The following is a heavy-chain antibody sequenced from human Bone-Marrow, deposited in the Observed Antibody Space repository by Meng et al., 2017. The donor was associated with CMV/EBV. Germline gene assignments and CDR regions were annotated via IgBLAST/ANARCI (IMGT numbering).Heavy chain of an antibody. CDR2: ISAYNGNT. CDR1: GYTFTSYG. D-gene: IGHD2-2*01. CDR3: AKDQVRVGEYHYYSMDV. Sequence: ASVKVSCKASGYTFTSYGISWVRQAPGQGLEWMGWISAYNGNTNYAQKLQGRVTMTTDTSTSTAYMELRSLRSDDTAVYYCAKDQVRVGEYHYYSMDVWGQGTTVTVSS. J-gene: IGHJ6*02. V-gene: IGHV1-18*01.